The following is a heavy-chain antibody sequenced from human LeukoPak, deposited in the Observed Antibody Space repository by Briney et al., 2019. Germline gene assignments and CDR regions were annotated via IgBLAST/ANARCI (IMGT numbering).Heavy chain of an antibody. CDR3: ARPPYRGSHWTHSFDI. CDR1: GGSISTYF. CDR2: IYYSGST. V-gene: IGHV4-59*08. J-gene: IGHJ3*02. D-gene: IGHD1-26*01. Sequence: SETLSLTCTVSGGSISTYFWSWIRQPPGKGLEWIGYIYYSGSTNYNPSLKSRVTISVDTSKNQFSLKLSSVTAADTAVYYCARPPYRGSHWTHSFDIWGQGTMVTVSS.